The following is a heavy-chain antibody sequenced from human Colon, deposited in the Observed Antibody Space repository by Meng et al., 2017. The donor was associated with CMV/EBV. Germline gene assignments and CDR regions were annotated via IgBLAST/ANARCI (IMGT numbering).Heavy chain of an antibody. D-gene: IGHD2-21*02. CDR3: TRDRPREYCIGTNCYSNDY. CDR1: GFTFRNYG. Sequence: GESLKISCATSGFTFRNYGMSWVRQAPGKGLEWVSSVSGSGDSTYHADAVKGRFTVSKDNAEEMMYLQMNSLRAEDTGIYYCTRDRPREYCIGTNCYSNDYWGQGTLVTV. V-gene: IGHV3-23*01. CDR2: VSGSGDST. J-gene: IGHJ4*02.